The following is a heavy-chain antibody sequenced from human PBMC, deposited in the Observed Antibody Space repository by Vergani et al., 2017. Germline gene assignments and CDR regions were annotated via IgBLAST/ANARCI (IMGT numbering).Heavy chain of an antibody. CDR1: GYTFIDYY. J-gene: IGHJ4*02. CDR2: ISAYNGYT. V-gene: IGHV1-18*04. Sequence: QVHLVQSGAEVKKPGASVKFSCKASGYTFIDYYLHWVRQAPGQGLEWMGWISAYNGYTNYAQKLQGRVTMTTDTSTSTAYMELRSLISDDTAVYYCATNGGDYDFDYWGQGTLVTVSS. D-gene: IGHD4-17*01. CDR3: ATNGGDYDFDY.